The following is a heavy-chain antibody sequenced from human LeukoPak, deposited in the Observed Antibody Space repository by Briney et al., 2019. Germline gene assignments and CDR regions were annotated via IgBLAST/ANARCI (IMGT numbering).Heavy chain of an antibody. CDR2: IYHSGST. D-gene: IGHD4-17*01. V-gene: IGHV4-30-2*01. J-gene: IGHJ5*02. Sequence: SETLSLTCAVYGGSFSSGGYSWSWIRQPPGKGLEWIGYIYHSGSTYYNPSLKSRVTISVDRSKNQFSLKLSSVTAADTAVYYCARDYGDYGNWFDPWGQGTLVTVSS. CDR1: GGSFSSGGYS. CDR3: ARDYGDYGNWFDP.